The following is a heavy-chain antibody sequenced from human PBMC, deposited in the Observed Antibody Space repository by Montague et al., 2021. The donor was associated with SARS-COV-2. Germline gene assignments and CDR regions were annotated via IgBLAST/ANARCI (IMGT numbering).Heavy chain of an antibody. J-gene: IGHJ4*02. CDR1: GGSFSDSH. V-gene: IGHV4-34*01. CDR2: INQSGST. CDR3: ARGQSGITMIVVANLGVEFYFDN. D-gene: IGHD3-22*01. Sequence: SETLSLTCAVYGGSFSDSHWSWLRQPPGKGLEWIGEINQSGSTKYNPSLKSRVTISVDTSKNQFSLKLSSLTAADTAVYYCARGQSGITMIVVANLGVEFYFDNWGQGTLVTVSS.